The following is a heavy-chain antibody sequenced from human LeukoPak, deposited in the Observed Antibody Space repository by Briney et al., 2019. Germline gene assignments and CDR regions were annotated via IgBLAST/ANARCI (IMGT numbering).Heavy chain of an antibody. V-gene: IGHV2-5*02. J-gene: IGHJ4*02. Sequence: KESGPTLVKPTQTLTLTCTFSGFSLSTSGVGVGWIRQPPGKALEWLALIYWDDDKRYSPSLKSRLTITKDTSKNQVVLTMTNMDPVDTATYYCAHRPSKPGIAAAGTFDYWGQGTLVTVSS. CDR3: AHRPSKPGIAAAGTFDY. D-gene: IGHD6-13*01. CDR1: GFSLSTSGVG. CDR2: IYWDDDK.